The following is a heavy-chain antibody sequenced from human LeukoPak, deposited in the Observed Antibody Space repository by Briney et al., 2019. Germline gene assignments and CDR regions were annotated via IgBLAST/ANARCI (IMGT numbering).Heavy chain of an antibody. Sequence: PSETLSLTCTVSGGSISSGGYYWSWIRQHPGKGLEWIGYIYYSGSTYYNPSLKSRVTISVDTSKNQFSLKLSSVTAADTAAYYCARSPYYDFWSGSTNAFDIWGQGTMDTVSS. V-gene: IGHV4-31*03. D-gene: IGHD3-3*01. CDR1: GGSISSGGYY. J-gene: IGHJ3*02. CDR2: IYYSGST. CDR3: ARSPYYDFWSGSTNAFDI.